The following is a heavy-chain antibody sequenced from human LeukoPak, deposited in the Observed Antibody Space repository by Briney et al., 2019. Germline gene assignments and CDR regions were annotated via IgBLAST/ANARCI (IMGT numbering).Heavy chain of an antibody. Sequence: SETLSLTCTVSGDSISNYYWSWIRQPPGKGLEWTGYISYSGGTNSNPSLYSRVTISIDMSKNQFSLRLNSATAADTAVYYCARGRVPNYWGQGNLVTVSA. CDR1: GDSISNYY. CDR3: ARGRVPNY. V-gene: IGHV4-59*01. J-gene: IGHJ4*02. D-gene: IGHD3-10*01. CDR2: ISYSGGT.